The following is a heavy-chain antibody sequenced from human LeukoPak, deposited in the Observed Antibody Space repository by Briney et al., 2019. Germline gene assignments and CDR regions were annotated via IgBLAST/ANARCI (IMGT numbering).Heavy chain of an antibody. CDR1: GFTISSNY. D-gene: IGHD2-2*01. CDR2: IYSGGST. Sequence: HPGGSLRLSCAASGFTISSNYMSWVRQAPGKGLEWVSVIYSGGSTYYADSVKGRFTISGDNSRNTLYLQMNSLRAEDTALYYCAKDRPQYCSSVSCYVFDSWGQGTLVTVSS. CDR3: AKDRPQYCSSVSCYVFDS. V-gene: IGHV3-53*01. J-gene: IGHJ4*02.